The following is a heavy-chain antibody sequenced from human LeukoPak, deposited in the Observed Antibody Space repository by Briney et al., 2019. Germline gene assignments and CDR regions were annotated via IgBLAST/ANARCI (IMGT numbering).Heavy chain of an antibody. CDR3: AKDTYMDV. J-gene: IGHJ6*03. Sequence: GGSLRLSCAACGFIFANATMHWVRQVPGKGLEWVSGINWNSGTMGYADSVKGRFTVSRDNAKNSLYLQMNSLKTEDTALYYCAKDTYMDVWGKGTTVTVSS. CDR1: GFIFANAT. V-gene: IGHV3-9*01. CDR2: INWNSGTM.